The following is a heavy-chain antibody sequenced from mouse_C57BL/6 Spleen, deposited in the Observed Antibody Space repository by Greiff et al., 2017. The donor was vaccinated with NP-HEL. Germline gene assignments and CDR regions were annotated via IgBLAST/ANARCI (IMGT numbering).Heavy chain of an antibody. CDR2: IYPGSGST. J-gene: IGHJ4*01. V-gene: IGHV1-55*01. Sequence: QVQLQQSGAELVKPGASVKMSCKASGYTFTSYWITWVKQRPGQGLEWIGDIYPGSGSTNYNEKFKSKATLTVDTSSSTAYMQLSSLTAEDSAVYYCARSNYAMDYWGQGTSVTVSS. CDR1: GYTFTSYW. CDR3: ARSNYAMDY.